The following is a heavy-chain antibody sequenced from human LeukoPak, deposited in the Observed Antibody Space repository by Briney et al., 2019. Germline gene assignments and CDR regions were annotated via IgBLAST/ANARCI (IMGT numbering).Heavy chain of an antibody. CDR3: ATDAGPPGSSWHGLIYYYYGMDV. J-gene: IGHJ6*02. CDR1: GYTFTGYY. Sequence: ASVKVSCKASGYTFTGYYMHWVRQAPGQGLEWMGWINPNSGGTNYAQKFQGRLTMTRDTSISTAYMELSRLRSDDTAVYYCATDAGPPGSSWHGLIYYYYGMDVWRQGTTDTVSS. V-gene: IGHV1-2*02. CDR2: INPNSGGT. D-gene: IGHD6-13*01.